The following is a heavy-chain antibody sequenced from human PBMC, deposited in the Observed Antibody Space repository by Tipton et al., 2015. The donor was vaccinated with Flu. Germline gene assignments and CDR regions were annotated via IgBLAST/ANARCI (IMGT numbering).Heavy chain of an antibody. J-gene: IGHJ5*02. CDR2: IYTSGST. CDR1: GGSISSYY. CDR3: ARETGLRFLEWFSGENRFDP. V-gene: IGHV4-4*07. D-gene: IGHD3-3*01. Sequence: LRLSCTVSGGSISSYYWSWIRQPAGKGLEWIGRIYTSGSTNYNPSLKSRVTMSVDTSKNQFSLKLSSVTAADTAVYYCARETGLRFLEWFSGENRFDPWGQGTLVTVSS.